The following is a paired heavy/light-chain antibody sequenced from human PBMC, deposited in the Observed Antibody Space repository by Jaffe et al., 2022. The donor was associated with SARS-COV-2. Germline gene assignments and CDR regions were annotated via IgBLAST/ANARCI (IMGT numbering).Heavy chain of an antibody. V-gene: IGHV3-48*01. Sequence: EVQLVESGGGLVQPGGSLRLSCTASGFTFSTYTMNWVRQAPGKGLEWLSYITSSSDNIYYADSVKGRFTISRDNARNSLYLQMNSLRAEDTAVYYCARVGTEWGAYYYGSGSQYYSMDVWGKGTTVTVSS. CDR3: ARVGTEWGAYYYGSGSQYYSMDV. CDR2: ITSSSDNI. CDR1: GFTFSTYT. D-gene: IGHD3-10*01. J-gene: IGHJ6*03.
Light chain of an antibody. CDR2: WAS. Sequence: DIVMTQSPDSLAVSLGERATINCKSSQSVLYSSKNKNYLAWYQQKPGQPPKLLIYWASTRESGVPDRFSGSGSGTDFTLTISGLQAEDVAVYFCQQYFGTPITFGPGTKVEIK. J-gene: IGKJ3*01. CDR1: QSVLYSSKNKNY. CDR3: QQYFGTPIT. V-gene: IGKV4-1*01.